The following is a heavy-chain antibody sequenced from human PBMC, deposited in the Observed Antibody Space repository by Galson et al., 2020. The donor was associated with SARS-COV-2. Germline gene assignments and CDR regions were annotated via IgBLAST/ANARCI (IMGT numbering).Heavy chain of an antibody. D-gene: IGHD3-9*01. J-gene: IGHJ4*02. Sequence: SGPTLVKPTQPLTLTCTFSGFSLSTSGVGVGWIRQPPGKALEWLALIYWDDDKRYSPSLKSRLTITKDTSKNQVVLTMTNMDPVDTATYYCEHRQLYDFLTGPYFDYWGQGTLVIVSS. CDR3: EHRQLYDFLTGPYFDY. V-gene: IGHV2-5*02. CDR1: GFSLSTSGVG. CDR2: IYWDDDK.